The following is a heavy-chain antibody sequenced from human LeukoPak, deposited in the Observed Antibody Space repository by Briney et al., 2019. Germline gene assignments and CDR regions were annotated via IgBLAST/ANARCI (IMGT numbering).Heavy chain of an antibody. Sequence: GGSLRLCCAGSGFTVSSNYMSWVRQAPGKGLEWVSVHYTGGTTYYADSVKGRLTISRDNSKNTVYLQMSRLRDEDTAVYYCATLKRGYGGYFDLWGRGTLVTVSS. CDR1: GFTVSSNY. J-gene: IGHJ2*01. V-gene: IGHV3-66*04. CDR2: HYTGGTT. CDR3: ATLKRGYGGYFDL. D-gene: IGHD2-15*01.